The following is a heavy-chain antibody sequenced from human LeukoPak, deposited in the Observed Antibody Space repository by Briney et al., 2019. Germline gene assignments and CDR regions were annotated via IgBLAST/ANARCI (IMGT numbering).Heavy chain of an antibody. D-gene: IGHD2-15*01. CDR1: GFSFSNYA. CDR3: ASSGFCSGGSCYLRYWYFDL. J-gene: IGHJ2*01. V-gene: IGHV3-23*01. CDR2: ISGSGDTT. Sequence: PGGSLRLSCAASGFSFSNYAMSWVREAPGKGREWVSSISGSGDTTSYADSVKGRFTVSRDNSKSTLYLQMNNLTAEDTAIYYCASSGFCSGGSCYLRYWYFDLWGRGTLVTFSS.